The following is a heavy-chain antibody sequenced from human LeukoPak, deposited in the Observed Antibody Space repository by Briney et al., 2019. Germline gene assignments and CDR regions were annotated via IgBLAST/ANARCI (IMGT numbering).Heavy chain of an antibody. CDR1: GFTFSSYS. D-gene: IGHD2-15*01. CDR2: ISGSGSKT. J-gene: IGHJ3*02. CDR3: AKVKLCGGSICWKGFAFDI. V-gene: IGHV3-23*01. Sequence: GGSLRLSCAASGFTFSSYSMSWVRQAPGKGLEWVSAISGSGSKTYYADSVKGRFTISRDNSKNTLYLQMNSLRTDDTAVYYCAKVKLCGGSICWKGFAFDIWGEGGMLSVCS.